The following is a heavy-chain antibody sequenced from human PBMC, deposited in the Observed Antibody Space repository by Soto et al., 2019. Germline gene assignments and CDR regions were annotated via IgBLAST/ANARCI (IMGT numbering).Heavy chain of an antibody. V-gene: IGHV1-3*01. D-gene: IGHD2-21*02. CDR2: INAGNGNT. CDR1: GYTFTSYA. Sequence: QVQLVQSGAEVKKPGASVKVSCKASGYTFTSYAMHWVRQAPGQRLEWMGWINAGNGNTKYSQKFPGSLTITRETSSSTAYSERSSLRPEDTAVYYCARGGVVVVTAFFDYWGQGTLVTVSS. J-gene: IGHJ4*02. CDR3: ARGGVVVVTAFFDY.